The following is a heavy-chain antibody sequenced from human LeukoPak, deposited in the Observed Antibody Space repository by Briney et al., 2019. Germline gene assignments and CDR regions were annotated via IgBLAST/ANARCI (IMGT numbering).Heavy chain of an antibody. CDR3: ARRDPTTVTAFDY. CDR1: GFDFTRDW. J-gene: IGHJ4*02. Sequence: PGESLKISCRFSGFDFTRDWIGWVRLMPGKGLGWMGIILPDDSDTRYSPSFQGQVTLSADKSISTAYLQWSSLKASDTAIYYCARRDPTTVTAFDYWGQGTLVTVSS. V-gene: IGHV5-51*01. D-gene: IGHD4-17*01. CDR2: ILPDDSDT.